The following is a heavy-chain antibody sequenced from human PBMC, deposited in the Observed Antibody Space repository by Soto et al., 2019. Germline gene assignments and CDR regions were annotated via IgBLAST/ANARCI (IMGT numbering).Heavy chain of an antibody. J-gene: IGHJ6*02. V-gene: IGHV3-21*01. Sequence: NPGGSLRLSCAASGFTFSSYSMNWVRQAPGKGLEWVSSISSSSSYIYYADSVKGRFTISRDNAKNSLYLQMNSLRAEDTAVYYCARDYDGIAAAGTRYYYGMDVWGQGTTVTVSS. CDR3: ARDYDGIAAAGTRYYYGMDV. CDR2: ISSSSSYI. D-gene: IGHD6-13*01. CDR1: GFTFSSYS.